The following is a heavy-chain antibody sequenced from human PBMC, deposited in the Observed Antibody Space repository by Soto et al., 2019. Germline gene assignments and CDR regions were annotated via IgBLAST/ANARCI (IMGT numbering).Heavy chain of an antibody. CDR1: GGTFSNYA. D-gene: IGHD3-22*01. Sequence: QVQLVQSGAEVKKPGSSVTVSCRASGGTFSNYAINWVRQAPGQGLEWMAGIIPLFGTTNYAQKFQGRVTITADESTSPAYMELTSLRSEYTAVFYCATSPYSYDTTGYLDYWGQGTLVTVSS. J-gene: IGHJ4*02. CDR2: IIPLFGTT. V-gene: IGHV1-69*12. CDR3: ATSPYSYDTTGYLDY.